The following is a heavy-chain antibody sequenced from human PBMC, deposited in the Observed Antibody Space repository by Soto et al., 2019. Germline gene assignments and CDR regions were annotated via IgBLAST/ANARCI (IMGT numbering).Heavy chain of an antibody. CDR1: GVSISTGSYY. Sequence: QVQLQQSGPGLVKPSQTLSLTCTVSGVSISTGSYYWSWIRQHPGKGPECIGHIYYRVSNYYNTYLSSRVSMSVDASKNQFSLKLSSMTAADTAVYYCAKECGGECYGYYALDVWGQGTTVTVSS. V-gene: IGHV4-31*03. CDR2: IYYRVSN. D-gene: IGHD2-21*01. J-gene: IGHJ6*02. CDR3: AKECGGECYGYYALDV.